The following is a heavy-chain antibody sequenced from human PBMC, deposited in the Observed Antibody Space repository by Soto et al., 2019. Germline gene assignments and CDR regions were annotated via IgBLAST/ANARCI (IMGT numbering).Heavy chain of an antibody. Sequence: SETLSLTCTVSGGSISSYYWSWIRQPPGKGLEWIGYIYYSGSTNYNPSLKSRVTISVDTSKNQFSLKLSSVTAADTAVYYCAREGSGYSYGYAYPYGMDVWGQGTTVTVSS. CDR3: AREGSGYSYGYAYPYGMDV. V-gene: IGHV4-59*01. J-gene: IGHJ6*02. D-gene: IGHD5-18*01. CDR2: IYYSGST. CDR1: GGSISSYY.